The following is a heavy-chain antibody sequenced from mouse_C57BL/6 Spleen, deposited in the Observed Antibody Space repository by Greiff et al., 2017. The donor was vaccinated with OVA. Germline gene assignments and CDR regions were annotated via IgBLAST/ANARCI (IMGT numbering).Heavy chain of an antibody. CDR1: GYTFTTYP. CDR3: ARGAYGSPDWYFDV. Sequence: QVQLKESGAELVKPGASVKMSCKASGYTFTTYPIEWMKQNHGKSLEWIGNFHPYNDDTKYNEKFKGKATLTVEKSSSTVYLELSRLTSDDSAVYYCARGAYGSPDWYFDVWGTGTTVTVSS. D-gene: IGHD1-1*01. J-gene: IGHJ1*03. V-gene: IGHV1-47*01. CDR2: FHPYNDDT.